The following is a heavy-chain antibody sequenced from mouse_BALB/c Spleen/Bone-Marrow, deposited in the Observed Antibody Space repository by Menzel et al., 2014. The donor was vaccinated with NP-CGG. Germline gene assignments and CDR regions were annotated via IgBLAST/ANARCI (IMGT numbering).Heavy chain of an antibody. Sequence: ESGPGLVKPSQSLSLTCSVTGYSITSGYYWNWIRQFPGNKLEWTGFISYDGNNNYNPSLKNRISITRDTSKNQFFLKLNSVTAEDTATYYCARQPYYFDYWGQGTTLTVSS. V-gene: IGHV3-6*02. CDR1: GYSITSGYY. J-gene: IGHJ2*01. CDR3: ARQPYYFDY. CDR2: ISYDGNN.